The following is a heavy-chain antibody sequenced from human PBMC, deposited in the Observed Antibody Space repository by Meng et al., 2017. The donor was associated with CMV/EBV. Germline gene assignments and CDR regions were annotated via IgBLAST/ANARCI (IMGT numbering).Heavy chain of an antibody. CDR3: ARGSRRLPRFNWFDP. V-gene: IGHV4-34*01. CDR2: INHSGST. CDR1: GGSFSGYY. D-gene: IGHD3-3*01. Sequence: QVNLQQWGAGLLKPSETLSLTCAVYGGSFSGYYWSWIRQPPGKGLEWIGEINHSGSTNYNPSLKSRVTISVDTSKNQFSLKLSSVTAADTAVYYCARGSRRLPRFNWFDPWGQAPWSPSPQ. J-gene: IGHJ5*02.